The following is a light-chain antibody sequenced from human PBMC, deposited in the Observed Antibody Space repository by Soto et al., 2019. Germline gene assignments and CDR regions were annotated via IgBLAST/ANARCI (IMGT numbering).Light chain of an antibody. Sequence: DIQMTQSPSSLSASIGDRITITCRASQSMSRYLNWYQQKPGQAPKLLISATSSLQSGVPSRFSGSGSGTDFTLNISSLQPEDFATYYCQQSHIALYTFGQGTKLEIK. J-gene: IGKJ2*01. CDR3: QQSHIALYT. CDR2: ATS. CDR1: QSMSRY. V-gene: IGKV1-39*01.